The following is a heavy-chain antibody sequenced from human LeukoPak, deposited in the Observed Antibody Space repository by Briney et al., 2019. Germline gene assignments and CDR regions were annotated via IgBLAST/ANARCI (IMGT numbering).Heavy chain of an antibody. J-gene: IGHJ4*02. CDR2: SSGSGGST. D-gene: IGHD1-26*01. CDR3: AKVRRVVGATRPPYYFDY. CDR1: GFTFSSYA. Sequence: GGSLRLSCAASGFTFSSYAMSWVRQAPGKGLEWVSASSGSGGSTYYADSVKGRFTISKDNSKNTLYLQMNSLRAEDTAVYYCAKVRRVVGATRPPYYFDYWGQGTLVTVSS. V-gene: IGHV3-23*01.